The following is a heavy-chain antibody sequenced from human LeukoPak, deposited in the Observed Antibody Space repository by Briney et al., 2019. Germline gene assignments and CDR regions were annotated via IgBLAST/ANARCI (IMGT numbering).Heavy chain of an antibody. CDR2: ITPSSSTI. J-gene: IGHJ4*02. CDR1: GFTFSSYS. D-gene: IGHD3-10*02. V-gene: IGHV3-48*04. Sequence: GGSLRLSCAASGFTFSSYSMNWVRQAPGKGLEWVSYITPSSSTIYYADSVKGRFTISRDNAKNSLYLQMNSLRAEDTAVYYCAKILFGSPGNYWGQGTLVTVSS. CDR3: AKILFGSPGNY.